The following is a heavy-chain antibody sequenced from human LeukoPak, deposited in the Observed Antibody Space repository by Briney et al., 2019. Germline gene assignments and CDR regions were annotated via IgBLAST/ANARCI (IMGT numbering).Heavy chain of an antibody. CDR1: GFTFSDYY. CDR3: ARESRYYDSSGYQEYFQH. CDR2: ISSSGSTI. D-gene: IGHD3-22*01. Sequence: GGSPRLSCAASGFTFSDYYMSWIRQAPGKGLEWVSYISSSGSTIYYADSVKGRFTISRDNAKNSLYLQMNSLRAEDTAVYYCARESRYYDSSGYQEYFQHWGQGTLVTVSS. J-gene: IGHJ1*01. V-gene: IGHV3-11*04.